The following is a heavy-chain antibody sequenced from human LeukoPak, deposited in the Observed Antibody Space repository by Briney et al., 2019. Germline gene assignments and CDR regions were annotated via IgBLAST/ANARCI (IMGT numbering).Heavy chain of an antibody. V-gene: IGHV3-23*01. CDR1: GFTFSYYA. CDR2: ISGGGSST. D-gene: IGHD2-15*01. Sequence: PGGPLRLSCAASGFTFSYYAMSWVRQAPGKGLEWVSSISGGGSSTHYADSVKGRFTVSRDNSKRTLYLQLSSLRAEDTAVYYCAKDCSDGSRYSDYWGQGTLVTVSS. J-gene: IGHJ4*02. CDR3: AKDCSDGSRYSDY.